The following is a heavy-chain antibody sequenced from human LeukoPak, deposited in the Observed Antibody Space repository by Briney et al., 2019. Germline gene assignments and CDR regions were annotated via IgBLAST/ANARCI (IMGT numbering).Heavy chain of an antibody. J-gene: IGHJ3*02. V-gene: IGHV4-34*01. Sequence: TSETLSLTCAVYDGSFSGYYWSWIRQPPGKGLEWIGEINHSGSTKYNPSLKSRVTISVDTSKNQFSLKLSSVTAADTAVYYCAREIRYFDWLFQRHDAFDIWGQGTMVTVSS. D-gene: IGHD3-9*01. CDR1: DGSFSGYY. CDR3: AREIRYFDWLFQRHDAFDI. CDR2: INHSGST.